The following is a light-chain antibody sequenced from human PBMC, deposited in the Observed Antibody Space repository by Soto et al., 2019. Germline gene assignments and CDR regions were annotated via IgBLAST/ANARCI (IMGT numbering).Light chain of an antibody. CDR1: QSVSSN. V-gene: IGKV3D-15*01. CDR2: GAS. CDR3: QQYNNWPPIT. Sequence: EMVLTDSRATLSVSPGEGAALSCLASQSVSSNLAWYQQKPGQAPRLLIYGASTRATGIPARFSGSGSGTEFTLTISSLQSEDFAVYYCQQYNNWPPITFGQGTRLEIK. J-gene: IGKJ5*01.